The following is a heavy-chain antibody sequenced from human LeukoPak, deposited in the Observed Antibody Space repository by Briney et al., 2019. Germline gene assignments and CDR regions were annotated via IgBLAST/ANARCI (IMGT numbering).Heavy chain of an antibody. J-gene: IGHJ4*02. CDR3: AKDAAVGSSGYYYVPPLYYFHY. V-gene: IGHV3-7*01. D-gene: IGHD3-22*01. CDR2: IKDDGSET. CDR1: GFTFSDYW. Sequence: GGSLRLPCAASGFTFSDYWMTWVRQAPGKGLQWVANIKDDGSETYYVDSVKGRFTISRDNAKNSLYLQMNSLRAEDTAVYYCAKDAAVGSSGYYYVPPLYYFHYWGQGTLVTVSS.